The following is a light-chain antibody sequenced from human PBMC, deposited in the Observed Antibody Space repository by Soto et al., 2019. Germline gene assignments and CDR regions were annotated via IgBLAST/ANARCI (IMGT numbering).Light chain of an antibody. CDR1: QSVSSN. J-gene: IGKJ1*01. CDR2: GAS. V-gene: IGKV3-15*01. Sequence: EIVMTQSPATLSVSPGERATLSCRASQSVSSNLAWYQQKPGHAPRLLIYGASTRATGVPTRFTGSGSGTEFNLTISSLQSEDFAVYYCQQYNNWPSWTFGQGTKVDIK. CDR3: QQYNNWPSWT.